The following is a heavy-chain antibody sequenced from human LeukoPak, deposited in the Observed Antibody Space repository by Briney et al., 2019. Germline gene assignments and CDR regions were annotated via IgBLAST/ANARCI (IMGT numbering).Heavy chain of an antibody. CDR3: AREGRLRERNWFDP. D-gene: IGHD3-3*01. V-gene: IGHV4-31*03. CDR2: IYYSGST. J-gene: IGHJ5*02. Sequence: SQTLSLTCTASGGSISSGGYYWSWIRQHPGKGLEWIGYIYYSGSTYYNPSLKSRVTISVDTSKNQFSLKLSSVTAADTAVYYCAREGRLRERNWFDPWGQGTLVTVSS. CDR1: GGSISSGGYY.